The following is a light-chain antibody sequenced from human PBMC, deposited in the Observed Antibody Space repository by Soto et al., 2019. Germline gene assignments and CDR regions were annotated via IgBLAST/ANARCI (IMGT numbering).Light chain of an antibody. J-gene: IGKJ1*01. Sequence: EIVLTQSPSTLSLSPGERATLSCRASQSVSSYLAWYQQKPGQAPRLLIYDASNRATVIPARFSGSGSGTDFTLTISSLEPEDFAVYYCQQSSNWPPWTFGQGTKVAIK. CDR3: QQSSNWPPWT. CDR1: QSVSSY. V-gene: IGKV3-11*01. CDR2: DAS.